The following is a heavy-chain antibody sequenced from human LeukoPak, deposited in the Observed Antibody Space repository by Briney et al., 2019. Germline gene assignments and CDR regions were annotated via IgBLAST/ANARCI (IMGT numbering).Heavy chain of an antibody. D-gene: IGHD3-3*02. CDR1: GYSITNDYY. Sequence: SETLSLTCTVSGYSITNDYYWGWIRPPPGKGLEWIGSVYHGGSTYHNPSLRSRVTIFVDTSKNQFSLTLRSVTAADTAVYFCARVHSWSGPDYWGQGTLVTVSS. J-gene: IGHJ4*02. V-gene: IGHV4-38-2*02. CDR2: VYHGGST. CDR3: ARVHSWSGPDY.